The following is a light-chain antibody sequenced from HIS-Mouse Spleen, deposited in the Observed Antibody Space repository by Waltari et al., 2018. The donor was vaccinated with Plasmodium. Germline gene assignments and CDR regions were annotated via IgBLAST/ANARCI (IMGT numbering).Light chain of an antibody. Sequence: ELVLTQSPGTLSLSPGERATLSCRASQRVSSSYLAWYQQKPGRAPRLLILGASSRATGIPDRFSVSGSRTDFTLTISRLKPEDFAVYYCQQYGSSPITFGQGTRLEIK. CDR2: GAS. CDR3: QQYGSSPIT. CDR1: QRVSSSY. V-gene: IGKV3-20*01. J-gene: IGKJ5*01.